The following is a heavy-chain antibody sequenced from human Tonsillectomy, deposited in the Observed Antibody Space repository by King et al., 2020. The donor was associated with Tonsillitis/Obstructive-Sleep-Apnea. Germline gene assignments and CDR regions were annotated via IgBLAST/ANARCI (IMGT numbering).Heavy chain of an antibody. V-gene: IGHV3-11*06. CDR2: ISSSSSYT. CDR1: GFTFSDYY. Sequence: VQLVESGGGLVKPGGSLRLSCAASGFTFSDYYMSWIRQAPGKGLEWVSYISSSSSYTNYADSVKGRFTISRDNAKNSLYLQMNSLRAEDTAVYYCARGYYDSSGYYYYFDYWGQGTLVTVSS. CDR3: ARGYYDSSGYYYYFDY. J-gene: IGHJ4*02. D-gene: IGHD3-22*01.